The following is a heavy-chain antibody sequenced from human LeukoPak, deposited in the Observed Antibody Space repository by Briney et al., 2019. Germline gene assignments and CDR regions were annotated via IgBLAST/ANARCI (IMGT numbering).Heavy chain of an antibody. V-gene: IGHV3-53*01. J-gene: IGHJ3*02. CDR1: GFTFSSYG. CDR3: XXXXSYLSAFDI. Sequence: GGSLRLSCAASGFTFSSYGMSWVRQAPGKGLEWVSIIYSGGSTFYADSVKGRFTISRDNSKNTLYLQMNSLRAENTACYYVXXXXSYLSAFDIWGQGTMVTVSS. CDR2: IYSGGST. D-gene: IGHD3-10*01.